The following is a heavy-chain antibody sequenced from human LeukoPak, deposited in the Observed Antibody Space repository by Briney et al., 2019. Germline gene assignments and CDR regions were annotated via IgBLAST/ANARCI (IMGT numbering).Heavy chain of an antibody. CDR3: ARGLPYYYDSSGYGY. V-gene: IGHV1-46*01. CDR2: INPSGGST. D-gene: IGHD3-22*01. Sequence: ASVKVSCKASGYTFTSYYMHSVRQAPGQGLEWMGIINPSGGSTSYAQKFQGRVTMTRDTSTSTAYMELRSLRSDDTAVYYCARGLPYYYDSSGYGYWGQGTLVTVSS. CDR1: GYTFTSYY. J-gene: IGHJ4*02.